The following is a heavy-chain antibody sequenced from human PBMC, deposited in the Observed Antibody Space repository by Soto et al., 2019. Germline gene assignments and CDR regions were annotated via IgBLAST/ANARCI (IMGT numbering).Heavy chain of an antibody. CDR2: VYWDDDK. J-gene: IGHJ6*02. D-gene: IGHD2-21*02. V-gene: IGHV2-5*02. Sequence: GSGPTLVNPTQTLTLTCTFSGFSLSTSGVGVGWIRQPPGKALEWLALVYWDDDKRYSASLRSRLTISKDTSKNQVVLTMTNMDPVDTATYYCIQSRCGGDCLQSYASHYYYGMDVWGQGTTVTVSS. CDR1: GFSLSTSGVG. CDR3: IQSRCGGDCLQSYASHYYYGMDV.